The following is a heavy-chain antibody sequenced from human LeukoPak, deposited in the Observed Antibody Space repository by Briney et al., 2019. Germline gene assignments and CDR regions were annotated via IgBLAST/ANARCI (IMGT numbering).Heavy chain of an antibody. V-gene: IGHV3-53*01. CDR3: AIAQSWDELFDS. D-gene: IGHD1-1*01. CDR2: ISINTDT. Sequence: PGGSLRLSCAASGIAVTGNYMSWVRQPPGKGLEWVSFISINTDTFYADSVRGRFTISRDSSKNTLFLQMNSLRDEDSAVYYCAIAQSWDELFDSRGQGTLVTVSS. J-gene: IGHJ4*02. CDR1: GIAVTGNY.